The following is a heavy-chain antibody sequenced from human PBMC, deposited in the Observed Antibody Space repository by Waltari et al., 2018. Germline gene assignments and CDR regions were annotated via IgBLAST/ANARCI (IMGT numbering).Heavy chain of an antibody. Sequence: EVQLVESGGGLVQPGRSLRLSCAASGFTFDDYAMHWVRQAPGKGLEWVSGISWNSGSIGYADSVKGRFTISRDNAKNSLYLQMNSLRVEDTALYYCAKGMGKAFDIWGQGTMVTVSS. V-gene: IGHV3-9*01. CDR2: ISWNSGSI. D-gene: IGHD7-27*01. CDR3: AKGMGKAFDI. CDR1: GFTFDDYA. J-gene: IGHJ3*02.